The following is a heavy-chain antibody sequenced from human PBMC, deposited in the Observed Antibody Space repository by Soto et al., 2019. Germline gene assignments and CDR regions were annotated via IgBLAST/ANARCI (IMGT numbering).Heavy chain of an antibody. D-gene: IGHD5-12*01. CDR3: ARRRYSGYDPYYSGMEV. J-gene: IGHJ6*01. CDR1: GSSISSRY. Sequence: PSETLSLTCTASGSSISSRYWSWVRQPPGKGLEWIGHIYNGESTNYNPSLKSRVTISVDTSKNQFSLKLSSVTAADTAVYYCARRRYSGYDPYYSGMEVWGQGTTVTVS. CDR2: IYNGEST. V-gene: IGHV4-4*09.